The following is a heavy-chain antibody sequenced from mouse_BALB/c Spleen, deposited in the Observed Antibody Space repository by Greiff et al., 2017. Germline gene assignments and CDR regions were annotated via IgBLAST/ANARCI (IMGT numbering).Heavy chain of an antibody. CDR3: ATTMITTLDY. J-gene: IGHJ2*01. CDR1: GFTFSSYA. D-gene: IGHD2-4*01. Sequence: DVKLVESGGGLVKPGGSLKLSCAASGFTFSSYAMSWVRQTPEKRLEWVASISSGGSTYYPDSVKGRFTISRDNARNILYLQMSSLRSEDTAMYYCATTMITTLDYWGQGTTLTVSS. V-gene: IGHV5-6-5*01. CDR2: ISSGGST.